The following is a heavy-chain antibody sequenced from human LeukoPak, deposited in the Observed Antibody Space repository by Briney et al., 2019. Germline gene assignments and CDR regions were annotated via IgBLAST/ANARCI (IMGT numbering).Heavy chain of an antibody. CDR3: ARVAPSGVVLRGNYYYFYYMDV. J-gene: IGHJ6*03. V-gene: IGHV4-38-2*01. Sequence: PSETLSLTCAVSGYSISSGYYWGWIRQPPGKGLEWIGSIYHSGSTYYNPSLKSRVTISVDTSKNQFSLKLSSVTAADTAVYYCARVAPSGVVLRGNYYYFYYMDVWGKGTTVTVSS. D-gene: IGHD3-3*01. CDR2: IYHSGST. CDR1: GYSISSGYY.